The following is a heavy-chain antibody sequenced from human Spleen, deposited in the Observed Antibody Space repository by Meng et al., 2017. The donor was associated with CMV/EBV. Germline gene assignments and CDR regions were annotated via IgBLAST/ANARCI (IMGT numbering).Heavy chain of an antibody. CDR1: RYTVTSCY. CDR2: IDPTSGST. J-gene: IGHJ5*02. CDR3: ARDYRSGLAFEHA. Sequence: ASRYTVTSCYTHWVRQAPGQGFELMGCIDPTSGSTNSAQKFQRSVTMTSDTSISTPYMKLSSRTSDDAAYYYCARDYRSGLAFEHAWGQGTLVTVSS. D-gene: IGHD5-12*01. V-gene: IGHV1-2*02.